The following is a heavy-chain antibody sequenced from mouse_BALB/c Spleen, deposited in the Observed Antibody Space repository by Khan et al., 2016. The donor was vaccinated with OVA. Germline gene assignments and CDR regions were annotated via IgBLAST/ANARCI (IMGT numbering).Heavy chain of an antibody. CDR2: INTYTGEP. CDR1: GYTFTNYG. Sequence: QIQLVQSGPELKKPGETVKISCKASGYTFTNYGMNWVKQAPGKGLKWMGWINTYTGEPTYADDFKGRFVFSLETSASTAYLQISNHKHEDMTTYFCARISSYWYSDVWGAGTTVTVSS. D-gene: IGHD6-2*01. J-gene: IGHJ1*01. V-gene: IGHV9-1*02. CDR3: ARISSYWYSDV.